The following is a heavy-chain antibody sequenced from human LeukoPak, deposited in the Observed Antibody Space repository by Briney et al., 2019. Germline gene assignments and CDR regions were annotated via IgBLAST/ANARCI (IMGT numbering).Heavy chain of an antibody. CDR3: ARDRNYYDSSGYYYLPYYYYGMDV. D-gene: IGHD3-22*01. V-gene: IGHV1-2*04. CDR2: INPNSGGT. Sequence: ASVKVSCKASGYTFTGYYMHWVRQAPGQGLEWMGWINPNSGGTNYAQKFQGWVTMTRDTSISTAYMELSRLRSDDTAVYYCARDRNYYDSSGYYYLPYYYYGMDVWGQGTTVTVSS. CDR1: GYTFTGYY. J-gene: IGHJ6*02.